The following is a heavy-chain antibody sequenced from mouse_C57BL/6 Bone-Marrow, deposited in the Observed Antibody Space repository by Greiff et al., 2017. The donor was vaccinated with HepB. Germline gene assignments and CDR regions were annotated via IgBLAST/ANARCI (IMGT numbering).Heavy chain of an antibody. J-gene: IGHJ4*01. CDR2: IYPGDGDT. V-gene: IGHV1-82*01. D-gene: IGHD1-1*01. Sequence: QVQLKESGPELVKPGASVKISCKASGYAFSSSWMNWVKQRPGKGLEWIGRIYPGDGDTNYNGKFKGKATLTADKSSSTAYMQLNSLTSEDSAVYFCARKISITTVVATRAMDYWGQGTSVTVSS. CDR3: ARKISITTVVATRAMDY. CDR1: GYAFSSSW.